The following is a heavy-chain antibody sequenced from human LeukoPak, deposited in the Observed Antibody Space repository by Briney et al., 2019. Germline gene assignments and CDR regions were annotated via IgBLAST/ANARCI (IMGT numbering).Heavy chain of an antibody. CDR3: DREGGEDYDSSGYYLVD. CDR2: INPSGGST. J-gene: IGHJ4*02. Sequence: ASVKVSCKASGYTFTSYYMHWVRQAPGQGLEWMGIINPSGGSTSYAQKFQGRVTMTRDTSKSTVYMELSSLRLKAADVYYCDREGGEDYDSSGYYLVDWGQVALVTVSS. V-gene: IGHV1-46*01. CDR1: GYTFTSYY. D-gene: IGHD3-22*01.